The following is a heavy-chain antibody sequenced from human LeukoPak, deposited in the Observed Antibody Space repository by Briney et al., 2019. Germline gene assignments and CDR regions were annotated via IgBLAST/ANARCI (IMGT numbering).Heavy chain of an antibody. CDR2: IKQDGSEK. Sequence: GGSLRLSCAASGFTFNSYWMNWVRQAPGKGLEWVANIKQDGSEKYYVDSVQGRFTISRDNAKNSVDLQMNSLRAEDTAVYYCTRMLWRSRPFDYWGQGILVIVSS. D-gene: IGHD2-2*01. CDR3: TRMLWRSRPFDY. CDR1: GFTFNSYW. V-gene: IGHV3-7*01. J-gene: IGHJ4*02.